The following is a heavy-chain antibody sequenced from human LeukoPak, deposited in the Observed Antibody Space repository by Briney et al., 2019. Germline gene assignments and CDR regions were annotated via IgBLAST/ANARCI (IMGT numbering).Heavy chain of an antibody. Sequence: PSETLSLTCTVSGGSISSGGYYWSWIRQHPGKGLEWIGYIYYSGSTYYNPSLKSRVTISVDTSKNQFSLKLSSVTAADTAVYYCARDVRERRITIFGVASNWLDPWGQGTLVTVSS. CDR2: IYYSGST. V-gene: IGHV4-31*03. J-gene: IGHJ5*02. CDR3: ARDVRERRITIFGVASNWLDP. D-gene: IGHD3-3*01. CDR1: GGSISSGGYY.